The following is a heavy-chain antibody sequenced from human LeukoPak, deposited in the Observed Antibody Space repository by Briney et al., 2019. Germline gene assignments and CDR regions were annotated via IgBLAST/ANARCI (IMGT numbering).Heavy chain of an antibody. D-gene: IGHD2-15*01. CDR2: INHSGST. Sequence: SETLSLTCAVYGGSFSGYYWSWIRQPPGKGLEWIGGINHSGSTNYNPSLKSRVTISVDTSKNQFSLKLSSVTAADTAVYYCATHGGYCSGGSCPKGYYYYMDVWGKGTTVTVSS. J-gene: IGHJ6*03. CDR1: GGSFSGYY. V-gene: IGHV4-34*01. CDR3: ATHGGYCSGGSCPKGYYYYMDV.